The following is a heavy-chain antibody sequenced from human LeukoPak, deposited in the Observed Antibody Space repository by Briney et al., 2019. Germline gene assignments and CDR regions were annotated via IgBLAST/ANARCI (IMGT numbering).Heavy chain of an antibody. V-gene: IGHV4-59*01. CDR3: ARSRYGYPLDY. CDR2: IYYSGGT. CDR1: GGSISSYY. D-gene: IGHD5-24*01. Sequence: SEALSLTCTVSGGSISSYYWSWIRQPPGKGLEWIGYIYYSGGTNNNPSLKSRVTISVDTSKNQFSLRLTSVTAADTAVCYCARSRYGYPLDYWGQGTLVTVSS. J-gene: IGHJ4*02.